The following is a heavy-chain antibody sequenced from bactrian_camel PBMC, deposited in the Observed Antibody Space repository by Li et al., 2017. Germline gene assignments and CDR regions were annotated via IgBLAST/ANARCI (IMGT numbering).Heavy chain of an antibody. CDR2: IDTSDFA. CDR1: KLTYSSNC. V-gene: IGHV3S53*01. Sequence: HVQLVESGGGSVQTGGSLALSCVAAKLTYSSNCMGWFRQAPGKEREGVAAIDTSDFATYADSVRGRFTISQDYNKRTLTLQMNSLKPEDTAMYYCAADSVGRCRARGWVERPSVAAYDYWGQGTQVTVS. CDR3: AADSVGRCRARGWVERPSVAAYDY. D-gene: IGHD5*01. J-gene: IGHJ4*01.